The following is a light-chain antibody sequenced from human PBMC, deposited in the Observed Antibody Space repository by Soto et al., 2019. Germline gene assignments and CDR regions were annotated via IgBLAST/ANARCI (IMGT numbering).Light chain of an antibody. J-gene: IGKJ1*01. CDR2: DAS. V-gene: IGKV3-20*01. CDR1: QSVSSSC. CDR3: QQYGSSTRT. Sequence: EIVLTQSPGTLSLSPGERATLSCRASQSVSSSCLAWYQQKPGQAPRLLLYDASSRATGIPDRFSGSVSGTDGTITISRLEKEDGSMYDCQQYGSSTRTFGQGTKVDIK.